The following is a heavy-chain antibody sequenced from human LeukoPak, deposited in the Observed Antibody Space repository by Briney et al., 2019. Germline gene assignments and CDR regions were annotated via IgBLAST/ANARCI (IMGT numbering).Heavy chain of an antibody. D-gene: IGHD2-15*01. Sequence: ASGTVSCTASGHTCTDYYMHGGRQVPGQGLEWMAPIHLSSDGSNYAQKLQGRVTIIRGTSISTAYMEMSRLRFDDTAVDYCEGDVLGVVVVAATFDYWGQGTLVTVSS. CDR2: IHLSSDGS. CDR3: EGDVLGVVVVAATFDY. V-gene: IGHV1-2*06. CDR1: GHTCTDYY. J-gene: IGHJ4*02.